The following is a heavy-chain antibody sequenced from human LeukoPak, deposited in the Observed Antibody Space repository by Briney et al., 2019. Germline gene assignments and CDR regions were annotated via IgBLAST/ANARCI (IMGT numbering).Heavy chain of an antibody. CDR3: ASPSAYASFDY. CDR1: GGSISSSSYY. D-gene: IGHD2-2*01. CDR2: IYYSGST. Sequence: TSETLSLTCTVSGGSISSSSYYWGWIRQPPGKGLEWIGSIYYSGSTYYNPSLKSRVTISVDTSKNQFSLKLSSVTAADTAVYYCASPSAYASFDYWGQGTLVTVSS. J-gene: IGHJ4*02. V-gene: IGHV4-39*01.